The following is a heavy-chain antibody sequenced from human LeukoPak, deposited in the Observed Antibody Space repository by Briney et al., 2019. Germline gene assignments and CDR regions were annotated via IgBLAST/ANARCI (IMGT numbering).Heavy chain of an antibody. CDR2: FDPEDGET. D-gene: IGHD6-19*01. Sequence: ASVKVSCKVSGYTLTELSMHWVRQAPGKGLEWMGGFDPEDGETIYAQKFQGRVTMTEDTSTDTAYMELSSLRSEDTAAYYCATARSVAGPFDYWGQGTLVTVSS. V-gene: IGHV1-24*01. CDR1: GYTLTELS. CDR3: ATARSVAGPFDY. J-gene: IGHJ4*02.